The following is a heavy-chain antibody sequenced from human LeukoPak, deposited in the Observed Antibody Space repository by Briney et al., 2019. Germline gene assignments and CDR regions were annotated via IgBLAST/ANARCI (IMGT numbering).Heavy chain of an antibody. Sequence: GGSLRLSCAASGFTFSSYLMHWVRQAPGKGLVWVSRINTDGSETRYADSVKGRFTISRDNAKNTLYLQMNSLRAEDTAVYYCIRESHVGLYLEYWGQGTLGIVTS. J-gene: IGHJ4*02. CDR2: INTDGSET. CDR3: IRESHVGLYLEY. D-gene: IGHD3-10*02. V-gene: IGHV3-74*01. CDR1: GFTFSSYL.